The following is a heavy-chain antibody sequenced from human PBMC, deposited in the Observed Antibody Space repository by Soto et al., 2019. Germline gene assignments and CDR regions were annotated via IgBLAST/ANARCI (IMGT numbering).Heavy chain of an antibody. D-gene: IGHD4-17*01. CDR1: GYTFTNYG. CDR2: ISTYYGNT. V-gene: IGHV1-18*01. CDR3: ARTTVAASYYYMDV. J-gene: IGHJ6*03. Sequence: QVQLVQSGAEVKQPGASVKVSCKASGYTFTNYGFTWVRQAPGQGLEWLGCISTYYGNTKYAQKVQVRLTMTTDTSTSTANMELTRLRSDDTALYYCARTTVAASYYYMDVWGKGSTVTVSS.